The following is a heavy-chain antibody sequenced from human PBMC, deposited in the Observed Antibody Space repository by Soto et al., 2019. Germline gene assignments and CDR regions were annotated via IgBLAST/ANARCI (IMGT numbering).Heavy chain of an antibody. CDR1: GFTFSSYA. J-gene: IGHJ6*02. CDR2: ISYDGSNK. V-gene: IGHV3-30-3*01. Sequence: QVQLVESGGGVVQPGRSLRLSCAASGFTFSSYAMHWVRQAPGKGLEWVAVISYDGSNKYYADSVKGRFTISRDNSKNTLYLQMTILRAEDTAVYYCARDDEDIVVVTATPIDYYYYGMDVWGQGTTVTVSS. D-gene: IGHD2-21*02. CDR3: ARDDEDIVVVTATPIDYYYYGMDV.